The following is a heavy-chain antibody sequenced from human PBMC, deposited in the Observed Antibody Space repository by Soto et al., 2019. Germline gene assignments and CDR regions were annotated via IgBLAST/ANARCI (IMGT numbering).Heavy chain of an antibody. CDR1: RFTFSSYV. D-gene: IGHD3-22*01. CDR2: ISGSGGST. V-gene: IGHV3-23*01. CDR3: AKVGYYDSSGHNWFDP. Sequence: PGGSLSLSREVSRFTFSSYVIIFVLRASWKGLEWVSAISGSGGSTYYADSVKGRFTISRDNSKNTLYLQMNSLRADDTAVYYCAKVGYYDSSGHNWFDPWGQGTLVTVSS. J-gene: IGHJ5*02.